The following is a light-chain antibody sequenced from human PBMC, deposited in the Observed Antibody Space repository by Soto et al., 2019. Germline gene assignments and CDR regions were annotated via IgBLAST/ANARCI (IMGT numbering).Light chain of an antibody. CDR1: QTVSSSY. Sequence: EIGMTQSPGTLSLSPEERATLSCRASQTVSSSYLAWYQQKPGQAPRLLIYGASIRATGIPDRFTGSGSGTDFTLTISRLEPEDFAVYYCQQYGSSPPWTFGQGTKVEVK. CDR2: GAS. J-gene: IGKJ1*01. CDR3: QQYGSSPPWT. V-gene: IGKV3-20*01.